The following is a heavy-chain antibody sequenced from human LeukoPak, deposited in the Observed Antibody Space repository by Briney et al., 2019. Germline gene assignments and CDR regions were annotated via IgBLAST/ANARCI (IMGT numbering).Heavy chain of an antibody. CDR3: AKDGDFWSGYLDY. V-gene: IGHV3-23*01. CDR1: GFTFSSYA. CDR2: ISGSGGST. J-gene: IGHJ4*02. Sequence: GGSLRLSCAASGFTFSSYAMSWVRQAPGKGREWVSAISGSGGSTYYADSVKGRFTISRDNSKTTLYLQMTSLRADDTAVYYCAKDGDFWSGYLDYWGQGTMVTVSS. D-gene: IGHD3-3*01.